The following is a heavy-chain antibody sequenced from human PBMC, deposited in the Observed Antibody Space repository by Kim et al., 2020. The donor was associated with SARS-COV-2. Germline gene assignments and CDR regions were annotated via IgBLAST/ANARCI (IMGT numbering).Heavy chain of an antibody. CDR1: GFTFSNHA. D-gene: IGHD2-8*01. CDR2: ISYDGRNE. Sequence: GGSLRLSCAASGFTFSNHAMHWVRQAPGKGLEWVAVISYDGRNEYYADSVKGRFTISRDNSKNPLYLQMNSLRAEDTAVYYCARRSPDVVLMVYAIQGYYYGMDVWGQGTTVTVSS. J-gene: IGHJ6*02. CDR3: ARRSPDVVLMVYAIQGYYYGMDV. V-gene: IGHV3-30*04.